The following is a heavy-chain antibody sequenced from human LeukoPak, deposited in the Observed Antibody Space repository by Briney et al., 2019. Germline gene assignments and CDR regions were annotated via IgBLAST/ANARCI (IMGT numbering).Heavy chain of an antibody. CDR1: GCSISSHY. CDR3: ATFSSIAARGAFDI. J-gene: IGHJ3*02. CDR2: IYYSGST. V-gene: IGHV4-59*11. Sequence: SETLCLTCTVSGCSISSHYWSWIRQPPGKGLEWIGYIYYSGSTNYNPSLKSRVTISVDTSKNQFSLKLSSVTAADTAVYYCATFSSIAARGAFDIWGQGTMVTVSS. D-gene: IGHD6-6*01.